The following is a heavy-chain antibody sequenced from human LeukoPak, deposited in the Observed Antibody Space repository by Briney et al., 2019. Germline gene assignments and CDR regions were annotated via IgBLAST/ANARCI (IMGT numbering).Heavy chain of an antibody. D-gene: IGHD2-2*01. CDR2: MNPNSGNT. CDR3: ARGRTADGDNYYYYYYMDV. Sequence: ASVKVSCKASGYTFTSYDINWVRQATGQGLEWMGWMNPNSGNTGYAQKFQGRVTMTRNTSISTAYMELSSLRSEDTAVYYRARGRTADGDNYYYYYYMDVWGKGTTVTVSS. CDR1: GYTFTSYD. V-gene: IGHV1-8*01. J-gene: IGHJ6*03.